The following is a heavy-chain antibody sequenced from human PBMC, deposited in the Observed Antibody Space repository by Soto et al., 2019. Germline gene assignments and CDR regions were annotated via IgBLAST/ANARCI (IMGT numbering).Heavy chain of an antibody. V-gene: IGHV4-59*01. CDR2: IYYSGST. J-gene: IGHJ4*02. CDR1: GGSISIYY. CDR3: AAHSSGYSPNFDY. D-gene: IGHD3-22*01. Sequence: SETLSLTCTVYGGSISIYYWSWMRQPPGKGLEWIGYIYYSGSTNYNPSLKSRVTISVDTSKNQFSLKLSSVTAADTAVYYCAAHSSGYSPNFDYWGQGTLVTVSS.